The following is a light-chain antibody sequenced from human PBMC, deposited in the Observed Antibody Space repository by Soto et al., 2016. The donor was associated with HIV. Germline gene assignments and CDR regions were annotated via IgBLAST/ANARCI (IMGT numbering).Light chain of an antibody. Sequence: SYELTQPPSVSVSPGQTARITCSGDALPKQFASWYQQKPGQAPVLVIYRDIERPSGIPERFSGSSSETTVTLTISGVQAEDAADYYCQSADSSGTYRVFGGGTKLTVL. CDR2: RDI. CDR3: QSADSSGTYRV. V-gene: IGLV3-25*03. J-gene: IGLJ3*02. CDR1: ALPKQF.